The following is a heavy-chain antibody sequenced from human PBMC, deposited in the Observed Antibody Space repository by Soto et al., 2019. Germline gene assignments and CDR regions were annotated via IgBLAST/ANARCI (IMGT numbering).Heavy chain of an antibody. V-gene: IGHV3-23*01. CDR1: GFTFSNFG. CDR2: ISNSGGSI. Sequence: DVQLLESGGGLVQPGGSLRLSCAASGFTFSNFGMSWVRQAPGKGLEWVSAISNSGGSIYYADSVKGRFTISRDNSKNTLYLQMNSLRAEDTAVYYCAKSLVAVTRRVCFDSWGQGNLVTVSS. CDR3: AKSLVAVTRRVCFDS. D-gene: IGHD2-15*01. J-gene: IGHJ4*02.